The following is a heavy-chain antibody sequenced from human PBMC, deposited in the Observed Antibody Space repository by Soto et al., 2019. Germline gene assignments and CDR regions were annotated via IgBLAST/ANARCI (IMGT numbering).Heavy chain of an antibody. CDR1: GFTVSSNY. D-gene: IGHD6-25*01. V-gene: IGHV3-66*01. J-gene: IGHJ4*02. CDR2: IYSGGST. CDR3: ARDSSSVAYYFEY. Sequence: GGSLRLSCAASGFTVSSNYMSWVRQAPGKGLEWVSVIYSGGSTYYADSVKGRFIISRDKSKNTLYLQMNSLRAEDTAVYYCARDSSSVAYYFEYWGQGTLVTVSS.